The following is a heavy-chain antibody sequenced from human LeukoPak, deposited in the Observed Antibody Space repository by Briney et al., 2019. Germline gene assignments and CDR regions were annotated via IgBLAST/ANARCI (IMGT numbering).Heavy chain of an antibody. CDR1: GGSISGYY. CDR3: ARYRSYYYDRHDSFDI. Sequence: SETLSLTCTVSGGSISGYYWSWIRQPAGKGLEWIGRIHSSGRTNYNPSLKSRVTMSVDTFKRQCSLNLSSVTAADTAVYYCARYRSYYYDRHDSFDIWGQGTMVTVSS. V-gene: IGHV4-4*07. D-gene: IGHD3-22*01. J-gene: IGHJ3*02. CDR2: IHSSGRT.